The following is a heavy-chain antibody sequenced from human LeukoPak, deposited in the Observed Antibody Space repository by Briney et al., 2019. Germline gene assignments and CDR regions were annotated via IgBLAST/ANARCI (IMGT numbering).Heavy chain of an antibody. J-gene: IGHJ4*02. V-gene: IGHV3-7*03. CDR1: GFTFSSYW. CDR3: ARDRGYCSSTSCPSLDY. Sequence: GESLKISCAASGFTFSSYWMSWVRQAPGKGLEWVANIKQDGSEKYYVDSVKGRFTISRDNAKNSLYLQMNSLRAEDTAVYYCARDRGYCSSTSCPSLDYWGQGTLVTVSS. CDR2: IKQDGSEK. D-gene: IGHD2-2*01.